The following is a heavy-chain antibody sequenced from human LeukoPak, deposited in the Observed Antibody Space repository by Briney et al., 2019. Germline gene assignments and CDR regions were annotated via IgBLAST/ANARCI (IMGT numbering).Heavy chain of an antibody. V-gene: IGHV3-74*01. Sequence: PGGSLRLSCAGSGFIFSQFWMQWVRQVPGKGLVWVSRINGDGSSTNYADSVKGRFTISRDNAKNTLYLQMNSLRVEDTAVYYCARGPYSSGSSADYWGQGTLVTVSS. D-gene: IGHD6-19*01. CDR3: ARGPYSSGSSADY. CDR1: GFIFSQFW. J-gene: IGHJ4*02. CDR2: INGDGSST.